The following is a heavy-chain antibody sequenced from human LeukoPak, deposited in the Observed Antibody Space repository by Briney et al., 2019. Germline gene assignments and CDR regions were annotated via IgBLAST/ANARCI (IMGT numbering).Heavy chain of an antibody. Sequence: GASVKVSCKASGYTFSSYAISWVRQAPGQGLEWMGGIIPISGTANYAQKFQGRVTITRNTSISTAYMELSSLRSEDTAVYYCARGIHPYNWNGGWFDPWGQGTLVTVSS. V-gene: IGHV1-69*05. CDR3: ARGIHPYNWNGGWFDP. CDR1: GYTFSSYA. J-gene: IGHJ5*02. CDR2: IIPISGTA. D-gene: IGHD1-20*01.